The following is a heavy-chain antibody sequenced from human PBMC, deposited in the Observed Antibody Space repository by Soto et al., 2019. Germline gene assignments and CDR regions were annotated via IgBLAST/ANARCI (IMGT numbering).Heavy chain of an antibody. CDR3: AATYYDFWSGYYTYYYYGMDV. Sequence: ASVKVSCKASGFTFTSSAVQWVRQARGQRLEWIGWIVVGSGNTNYAQKFQERVTITRDMSTSTAYMELSSLRSEDTAVYYCAATYYDFWSGYYTYYYYGMDVWGQGTTVTVSS. D-gene: IGHD3-3*01. CDR2: IVVGSGNT. CDR1: GFTFTSSA. V-gene: IGHV1-58*01. J-gene: IGHJ6*02.